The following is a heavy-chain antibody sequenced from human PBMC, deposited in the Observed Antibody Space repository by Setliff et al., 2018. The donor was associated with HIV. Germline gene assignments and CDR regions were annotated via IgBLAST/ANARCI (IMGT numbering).Heavy chain of an antibody. J-gene: IGHJ5*02. D-gene: IGHD2-2*01. CDR3: ARVIPAGVPANWFDP. CDR1: GGSITGSPYV. Sequence: SETLSLTCTVSGGSITGSPYVWGWIRRPPLKGLEWIASIHYTGRTYYNPSLKSRVSTSVDPSKNHLSLKPTSVTAADTAVYYCARVIPAGVPANWFDPWGHGTLVTVS. V-gene: IGHV4-39*02. CDR2: IHYTGRT.